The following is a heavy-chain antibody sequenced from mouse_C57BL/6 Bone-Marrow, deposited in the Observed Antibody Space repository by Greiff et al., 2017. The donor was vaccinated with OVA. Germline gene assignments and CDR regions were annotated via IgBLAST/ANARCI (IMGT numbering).Heavy chain of an antibody. CDR3: ARSERLRDYLDY. D-gene: IGHD2-2*01. V-gene: IGHV1-76*01. Sequence: VKLVESGAELVRPGASVKLSCKASGYTFTDYYISWVKQRPGQGLEWIARIYPGSGNIYYNEKFKGKATLTAEKSSSTAYMQLSSLTSDDSAVYFCARSERLRDYLDYWGQGTTLTVSS. J-gene: IGHJ2*01. CDR2: IYPGSGNI. CDR1: GYTFTDYY.